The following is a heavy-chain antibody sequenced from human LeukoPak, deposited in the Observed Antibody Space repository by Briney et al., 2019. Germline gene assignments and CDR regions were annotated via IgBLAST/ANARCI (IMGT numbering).Heavy chain of an antibody. CDR3: ARVKEGYSYGYGDYYYYYMDA. CDR1: GGSISSYY. V-gene: IGHV4-59*01. D-gene: IGHD5-18*01. Sequence: PSETLSLTCTVSGGSISSYYWSWIRQPPGKGLEWIGYIYYSGSTNYNPSLKSRVTISVDTSKNQFSLKLSSVTAADTAVYYCARVKEGYSYGYGDYYYYYMDAWGKGTTVTVSS. CDR2: IYYSGST. J-gene: IGHJ6*03.